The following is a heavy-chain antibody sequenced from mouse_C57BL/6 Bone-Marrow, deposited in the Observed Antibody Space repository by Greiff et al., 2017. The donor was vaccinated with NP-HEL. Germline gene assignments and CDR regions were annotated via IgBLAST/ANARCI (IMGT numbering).Heavy chain of an antibody. CDR1: GYTFTRYW. D-gene: IGHD2-4*01. J-gene: IGHJ2*01. CDR2: VHPNSGST. CDR3: ASSAYDYDGY. V-gene: IGHV1-64*01. Sequence: VQLQQPGAELVKPGASVKLSCQASGYTFTRYWMHWVKQRPGQGLEWIGMVHPNSGSTKYNEKFKSKATLTVDKSSSTAYMQLSSLTSEDSAVYYCASSAYDYDGYWGQGTTLTVSS.